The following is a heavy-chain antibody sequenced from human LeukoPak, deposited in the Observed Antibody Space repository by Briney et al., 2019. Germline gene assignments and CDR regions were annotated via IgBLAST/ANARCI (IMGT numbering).Heavy chain of an antibody. CDR1: GYTFTSYY. CDR3: AREPSQMVRGYSPAY. Sequence: ASVKVSCKASGYTFTSYYMHWVRQAPGQGLEWMGIINPSGGSTSYAQKFQGRVTMTRDMSTSTVYMELSSLRSEDTAVYYCAREPSQMVRGYSPAYWGQGTLVTVSS. V-gene: IGHV1-46*01. CDR2: INPSGGST. J-gene: IGHJ4*02. D-gene: IGHD3-10*01.